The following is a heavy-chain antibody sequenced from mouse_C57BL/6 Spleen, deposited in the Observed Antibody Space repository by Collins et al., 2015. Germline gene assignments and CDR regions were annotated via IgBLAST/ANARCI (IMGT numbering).Heavy chain of an antibody. Sequence: QVQLQQSGAELVKPGASVKLSCKASGYTFTSYQMFWVKQRPGQGLEWIGEINPSNGGTNFNEKFKNKATLTVDKSSSTAYMQLSSLTSEDSAVYYCTRWEVRGAYWGQGTLVTVSA. V-gene: IGHV1S81*02. CDR1: GYTFTSYQ. CDR2: INPSNGGT. CDR3: TRWEVRGAY. D-gene: IGHD2-14*01. J-gene: IGHJ3*01.